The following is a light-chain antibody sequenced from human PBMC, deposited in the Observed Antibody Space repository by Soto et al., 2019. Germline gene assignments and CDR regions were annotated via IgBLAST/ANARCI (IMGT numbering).Light chain of an antibody. Sequence: AIRMTQSPSSLSASIGDRVTITCRASQDISGYLAWYQQKPGKAPNLLIYAASTLQSGVPSRFSGSGSGSDFTLTISCLQSEDLATYYCQQYYSHPRTFGEGTKVEIK. CDR3: QQYYSHPRT. V-gene: IGKV1-8*01. J-gene: IGKJ1*01. CDR2: AAS. CDR1: QDISGY.